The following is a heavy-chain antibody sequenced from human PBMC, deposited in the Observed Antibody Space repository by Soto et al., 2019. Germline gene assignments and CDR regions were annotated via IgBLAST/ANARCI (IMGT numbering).Heavy chain of an antibody. CDR3: ARGGRQQLIPTPISYKIDY. Sequence: SVTLSHTCPVADGSMHKNYWVLLRQPPRKGLEWIGYIYYSGSTNYNPSLKSRVTISLDTSKNQFSLKLSSVTAADTAVYYCARGGRQQLIPTPISYKIDYWGQGTLVTVSS. CDR2: IYYSGST. V-gene: IGHV4-59*12. CDR1: DGSMHKNY. D-gene: IGHD6-13*01. J-gene: IGHJ4*02.